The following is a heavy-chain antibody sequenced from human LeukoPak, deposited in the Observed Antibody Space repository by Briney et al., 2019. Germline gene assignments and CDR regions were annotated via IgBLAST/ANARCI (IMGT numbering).Heavy chain of an antibody. D-gene: IGHD4-17*01. V-gene: IGHV4-34*01. Sequence: SETLSLTCAVYGGSFSGYYWSWIRQPPGKGLEWIGEINHSGSTNYNPSLKSRVTISVDTSNNQFSLRLRSVTAADTAVYYCARQGYADFSSRPFDYWGQGTLVTVSS. CDR2: INHSGST. J-gene: IGHJ4*02. CDR1: GGSFSGYY. CDR3: ARQGYADFSSRPFDY.